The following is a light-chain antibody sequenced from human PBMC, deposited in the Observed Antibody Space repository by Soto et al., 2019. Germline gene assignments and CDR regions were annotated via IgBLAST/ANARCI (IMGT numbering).Light chain of an antibody. Sequence: DIPMTQSPSTLSASVGDRVTITCRASQSISNWLAWYQQKPGKAPKLLIYKASSLESVVPSRFSGSGSGTEFTLTISSLQPDDFATYYCQQYNSYPITFGQGTRLEIK. V-gene: IGKV1-5*03. CDR3: QQYNSYPIT. J-gene: IGKJ5*01. CDR1: QSISNW. CDR2: KAS.